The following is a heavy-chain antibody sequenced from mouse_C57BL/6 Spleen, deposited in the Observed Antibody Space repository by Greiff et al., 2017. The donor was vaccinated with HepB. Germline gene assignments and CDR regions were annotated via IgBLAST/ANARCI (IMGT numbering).Heavy chain of an antibody. J-gene: IGHJ3*01. Sequence: VKLQQPGAELVRPGTSVKLSCKASGYTFTSYWMHWVKQRPGQGLEWIGVIDPSDSYTNYNQKFKGKATLTVDTSSSTAYMQLSSLTSEDSAVYYCARDDGSSYAWFAYWGQGTLVTVSA. CDR2: IDPSDSYT. CDR1: GYTFTSYW. D-gene: IGHD1-1*01. CDR3: ARDDGSSYAWFAY. V-gene: IGHV1-59*01.